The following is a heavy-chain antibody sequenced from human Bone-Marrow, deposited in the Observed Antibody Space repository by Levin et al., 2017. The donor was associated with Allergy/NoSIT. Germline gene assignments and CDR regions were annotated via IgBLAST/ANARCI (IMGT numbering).Heavy chain of an antibody. CDR1: GFTFSSYG. V-gene: IGHV3-30*18. CDR3: AKEGGEQQLVRKQGYYYYGMDV. Sequence: GESLKISCAASGFTFSSYGMHWVRQAPGKGLEWVAVISYDGSNKYYADSVKGRFTISRDNSKNTLYLQMNSLRAEDTAVYYCAKEGGEQQLVRKQGYYYYGMDVWGQGTTVTVSS. J-gene: IGHJ6*02. D-gene: IGHD6-13*01. CDR2: ISYDGSNK.